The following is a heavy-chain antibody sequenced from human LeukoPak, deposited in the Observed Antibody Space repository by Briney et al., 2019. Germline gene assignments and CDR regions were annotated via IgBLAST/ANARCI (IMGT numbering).Heavy chain of an antibody. CDR3: ARVVVPAAIIGAFDI. D-gene: IGHD2-2*02. Sequence: SVKVSCKASGGTFSSYAISRVRQAPGQGLEWMGGIIPIFGTANYAQKFQGRVTITTDESTSTAYMELSSLRSEDTAVYYCARVVVPAAIIGAFDIWGQGTMVNVSS. V-gene: IGHV1-69*05. CDR1: GGTFSSYA. CDR2: IIPIFGTA. J-gene: IGHJ3*02.